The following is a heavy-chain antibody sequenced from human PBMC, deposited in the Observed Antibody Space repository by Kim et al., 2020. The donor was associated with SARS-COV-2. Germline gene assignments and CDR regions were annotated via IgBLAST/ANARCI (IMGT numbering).Heavy chain of an antibody. V-gene: IGHV3-48*03. CDR3: ARVAGYDSSGYWGDFDY. Sequence: GGSLRLSCAASGFTFSSYEMNWVRQAPGKGLEWVSYISSSGSTIYYADSVKGRFTISRDNAKNSLYLQMNSLRAEDTAVYYCARVAGYDSSGYWGDFDYWGQGTLVTVSS. CDR2: ISSSGSTI. CDR1: GFTFSSYE. J-gene: IGHJ4*02. D-gene: IGHD3-22*01.